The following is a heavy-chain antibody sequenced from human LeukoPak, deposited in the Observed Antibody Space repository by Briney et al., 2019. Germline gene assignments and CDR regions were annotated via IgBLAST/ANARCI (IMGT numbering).Heavy chain of an antibody. J-gene: IGHJ3*02. CDR1: GFTFSDYY. CDR3: ARALRDSSGYEAFDI. Sequence: GGSLRLSCAASGFTFSDYYMSWIRQAPGKGLEWVSYISSSGSTIYYADSVKGRFTISRDNAKNSLYLQMDSLRAEDTAVYYCARALRDSSGYEAFDIWGQGTMVTVSS. V-gene: IGHV3-11*01. CDR2: ISSSGSTI. D-gene: IGHD3-22*01.